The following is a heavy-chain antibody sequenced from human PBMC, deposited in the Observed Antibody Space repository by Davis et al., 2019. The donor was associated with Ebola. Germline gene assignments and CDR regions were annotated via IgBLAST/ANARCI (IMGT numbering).Heavy chain of an antibody. CDR3: ARERRYCSSTSCSYGYYYYGMDV. J-gene: IGHJ6*02. CDR1: GFTFSSYW. Sequence: HTGGSLRLSCAASGFTFSSYWMHWVRQAPGKGLVWVSRINSDGSSTSYADSVKGRFTISRDNAKNTLYLQMNSLRAEDTAVYYCARERRYCSSTSCSYGYYYYGMDVWGQGTTVTVSS. CDR2: INSDGSST. V-gene: IGHV3-74*01. D-gene: IGHD2-2*01.